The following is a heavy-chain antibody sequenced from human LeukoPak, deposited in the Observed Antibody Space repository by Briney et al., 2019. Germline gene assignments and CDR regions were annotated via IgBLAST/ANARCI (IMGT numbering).Heavy chain of an antibody. V-gene: IGHV1-24*01. CDR3: ATETRVYYDILTGYFNWYFDL. D-gene: IGHD3-9*01. Sequence: ASVKVSCKVSGYTLTELSMHWVRQAPGKGLEWMGGFDPEGGETIYAQKFQGRVTMTEDTSTDTAYMELSSLRSEDTAVYYCATETRVYYDILTGYFNWYFDLWGRGTLVTVSS. CDR2: FDPEGGET. J-gene: IGHJ2*01. CDR1: GYTLTELS.